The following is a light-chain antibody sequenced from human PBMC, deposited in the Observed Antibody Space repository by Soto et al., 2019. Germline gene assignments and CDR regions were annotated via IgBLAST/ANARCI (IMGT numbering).Light chain of an antibody. V-gene: IGLV1-44*01. CDR2: SIN. Sequence: QAVVTQPPSASGTPGQRVTISCSGSGSNIGSDTVNWYQQLPGTAPKLLIYSINQRPSGVPDRFSGSKSGTSASLAISGLQSDDEADYYCAAWDDSLNGVVFGGGT. J-gene: IGLJ2*01. CDR1: GSNIGSDT. CDR3: AAWDDSLNGVV.